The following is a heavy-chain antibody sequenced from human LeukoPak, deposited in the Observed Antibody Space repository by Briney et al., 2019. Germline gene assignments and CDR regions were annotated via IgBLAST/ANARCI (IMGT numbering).Heavy chain of an antibody. D-gene: IGHD2-15*01. V-gene: IGHV3-23*01. CDR1: GFTFSSYA. J-gene: IGHJ4*02. CDR2: ISGSGGTT. Sequence: GGSLRLSCEASGFTFSSYAMSWVRQAPGKGLEWVSGISGSGGTTYYADSVRGRATISRDNSKNTVSLQMNSLRAEDTAVYYCARGGGGSPFDYWGQGTLVTVSS. CDR3: ARGGGGSPFDY.